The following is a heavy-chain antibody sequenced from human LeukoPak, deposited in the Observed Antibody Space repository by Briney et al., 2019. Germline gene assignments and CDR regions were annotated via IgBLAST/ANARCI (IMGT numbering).Heavy chain of an antibody. CDR3: AKEKATPLGGFDY. J-gene: IGHJ4*02. Sequence: GGSLRLSCAVSGFRFSSYATSWVRQAPGKGLEWVSTVSETGDGTYYADSVKGRFIISRGNSKNTFYLQMDSLRADDTAMYYYAKEKATPLGGFDYGGQGTLVTVSS. CDR1: GFRFSSYA. V-gene: IGHV3-23*01. CDR2: VSETGDGT. D-gene: IGHD1-26*01.